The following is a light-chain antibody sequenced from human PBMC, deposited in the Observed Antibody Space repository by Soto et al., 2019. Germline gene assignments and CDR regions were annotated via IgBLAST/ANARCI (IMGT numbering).Light chain of an antibody. J-gene: IGLJ1*01. Sequence: SALTQPASVSGSPGQSITISCTGTSSDVGGYNYVSWYQQHPGKAPKLMIYEVSNRPSGVSNRFSGSKSGNTASLTISGLQAEDEADYYCSSYTSSSTSIVFGTGTKLTVL. CDR2: EVS. CDR1: SSDVGGYNY. V-gene: IGLV2-14*01. CDR3: SSYTSSSTSIV.